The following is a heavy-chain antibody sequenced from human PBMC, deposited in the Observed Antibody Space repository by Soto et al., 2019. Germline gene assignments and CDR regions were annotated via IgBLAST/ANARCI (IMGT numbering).Heavy chain of an antibody. CDR2: IYYSGTT. V-gene: IGHV4-39*01. CDR1: GASIASSSYY. Sequence: SETLSLTCTVSGASIASSSYYWAWIRQPPGKGLGWVGSIYYSGTTSYNPSLKSRVTISIDTSQSQFSLKLRSVSAADAAVYYCARHEYSDFYFDYWGQGTPVTVSS. D-gene: IGHD4-4*01. CDR3: ARHEYSDFYFDY. J-gene: IGHJ4*02.